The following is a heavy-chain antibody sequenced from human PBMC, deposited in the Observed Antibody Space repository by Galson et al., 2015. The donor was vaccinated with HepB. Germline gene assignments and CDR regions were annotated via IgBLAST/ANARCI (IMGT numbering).Heavy chain of an antibody. CDR3: ARIRAEGTRRYYYGMDV. V-gene: IGHV2-70*01. J-gene: IGHJ6*02. CDR2: IDWDDDK. Sequence: PALVKPTQTLTLTCTFSGFSLSTSGMCVSWIRQPPGKALEWLAFIDWDDDKYYSTSLKTRLTISKDTSKNQVVLTMTNMDPVDTATYYCARIRAEGTRRYYYGMDVWGQGTTVTVSS. CDR1: GFSLSTSGMC. D-gene: IGHD1-14*01.